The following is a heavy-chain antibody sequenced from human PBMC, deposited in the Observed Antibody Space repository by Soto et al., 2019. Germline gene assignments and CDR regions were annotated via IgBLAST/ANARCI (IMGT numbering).Heavy chain of an antibody. CDR2: VHYSGCV. CDR3: DREEDSGDRDYYGLDV. CDR1: GGSISFDHYH. J-gene: IGHJ6*02. Sequence: QVQLQQSGPGLVKPSQTRSLTCTVSGGSISFDHYHWTWIRQPPGKGLEWIGYVHYSGCVLYNPSLQSRVSISVDTSKNQFSLKLSSATAPDTAVYFCDREEDSGDRDYYGLDVWGLGTTVTVSS. D-gene: IGHD2-21*02. V-gene: IGHV4-30-4*01.